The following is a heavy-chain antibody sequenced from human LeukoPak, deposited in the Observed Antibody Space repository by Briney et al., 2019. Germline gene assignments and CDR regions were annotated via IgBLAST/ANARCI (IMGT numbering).Heavy chain of an antibody. Sequence: SETLSLTCTVSGGSISSYYWSWIRQPPGKGLEWIGYIYYSGSTNYNPSLKSRVTISVDTSKNQLSLKLSSVTAADTAVYYCARVADYYGSGSYVFFDYWGQGTLVTVSS. V-gene: IGHV4-59*08. J-gene: IGHJ4*02. CDR3: ARVADYYGSGSYVFFDY. CDR2: IYYSGST. CDR1: GGSISSYY. D-gene: IGHD3-10*01.